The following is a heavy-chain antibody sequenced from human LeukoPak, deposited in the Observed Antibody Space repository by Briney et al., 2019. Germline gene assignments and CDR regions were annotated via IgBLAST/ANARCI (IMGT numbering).Heavy chain of an antibody. CDR2: IYSGGST. Sequence: PGGSLRLSCAASGFTVSSNYMSWVRQAPGKGLEWVSVIYSGGSTYYADSVTGRFTISRDNSKNTLYLQMNSLRAEDTAVYYCARDGSSDSWHYWGQGTLVTVSS. CDR3: ARDGSSDSWHY. V-gene: IGHV3-53*01. J-gene: IGHJ4*02. D-gene: IGHD3-10*01. CDR1: GFTVSSNY.